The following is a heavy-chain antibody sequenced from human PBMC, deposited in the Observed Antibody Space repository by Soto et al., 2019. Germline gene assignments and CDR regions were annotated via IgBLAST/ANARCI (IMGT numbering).Heavy chain of an antibody. CDR3: VKDRGLAESGTWSHYYYGMDV. D-gene: IGHD1-26*01. V-gene: IGHV3-30*18. Sequence: QVQLLESGGGVVQPGRSLRLSCVASGFTLTNNGMHWVRQAPGQGLEWVAVISSDGSSYYYGDSVRGRFTISRDTSKNTLFLEMNSLTTADTAVYYCVKDRGLAESGTWSHYYYGMDVWGQGTSVTVS. CDR2: ISSDGSSY. CDR1: GFTLTNNG. J-gene: IGHJ6*02.